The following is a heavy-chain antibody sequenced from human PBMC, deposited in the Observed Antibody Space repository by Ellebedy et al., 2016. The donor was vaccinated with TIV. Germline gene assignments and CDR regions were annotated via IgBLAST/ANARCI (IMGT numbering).Heavy chain of an antibody. D-gene: IGHD5-18*01. V-gene: IGHV3-23*01. CDR1: GFTFSYYA. Sequence: GESLKISCTASGFTFSYYAMSWIRQAPGRGLEWVSTVSYTGAATYFAGPVKGRFTISRDNSKNTLYLHMDSLRAADTAIYYCAKVMTGYSYAPDDFWGQGTLVTVSS. CDR2: VSYTGAAT. CDR3: AKVMTGYSYAPDDF. J-gene: IGHJ4*02.